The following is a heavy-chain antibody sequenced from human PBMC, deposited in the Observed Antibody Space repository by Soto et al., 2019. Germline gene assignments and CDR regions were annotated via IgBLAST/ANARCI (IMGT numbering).Heavy chain of an antibody. V-gene: IGHV3-53*02. CDR3: ARDNWDHYYGMDV. CDR2: IYSGGST. D-gene: IGHD1-26*01. Sequence: EVQLVETGGGLIQPGGSLRLSCAASGFTVSRNYMSWVRQAPGKGLEWVSVIYSGGSTYYADSVKGRFTISRDNSKNTLYLQMNSLRAEDTAVYYCARDNWDHYYGMDVWGQGTTVTVYS. CDR1: GFTVSRNY. J-gene: IGHJ6*02.